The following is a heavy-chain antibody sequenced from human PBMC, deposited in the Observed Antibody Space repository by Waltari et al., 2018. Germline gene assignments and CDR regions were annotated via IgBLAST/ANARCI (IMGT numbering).Heavy chain of an antibody. Sequence: QLQLQESGPGLVKPSATLSLTCTVPGGSISDSPYYWGWIRQPPGKGLEWIGIVYYTGSSYYNPSLKSRVTTSVDTSKTQFSLKLSSVTAADTAVYYCASGGVTGRYFQHWGQGTLVTVSS. CDR1: GGSISDSPYY. J-gene: IGHJ1*01. D-gene: IGHD3-16*01. V-gene: IGHV4-39*01. CDR3: ASGGVTGRYFQH. CDR2: VYYTGSS.